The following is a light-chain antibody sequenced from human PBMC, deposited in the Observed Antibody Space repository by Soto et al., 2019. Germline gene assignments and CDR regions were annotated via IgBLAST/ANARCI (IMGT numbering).Light chain of an antibody. J-gene: IGKJ5*01. CDR1: QSVSSSY. V-gene: IGKV3-20*01. CDR2: AAS. Sequence: EIVSKQSPGTLSLSTGERATLSCRASQSVSSSYLAWYQQKRGQTPRLLIYAASSRAAGIPDRFSGSGSGTDYTLTISRLESEDFAVYYCHQYSSSPITFGQGTRLEIK. CDR3: HQYSSSPIT.